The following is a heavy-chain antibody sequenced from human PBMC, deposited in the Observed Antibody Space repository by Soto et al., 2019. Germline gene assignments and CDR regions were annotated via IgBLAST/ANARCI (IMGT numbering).Heavy chain of an antibody. CDR2: ISYDGSNK. CDR1: GFTFSSYG. CDR3: AKDSLGWLLGGGIDY. D-gene: IGHD3-3*01. Sequence: ESGGGVVQPGRSLRLSCAASGFTFSSYGMHWVRQAPGKGLEWVAVISYDGSNKYYADSVKGRFTISRDNSKNTLYLQMNSLRAEDTAVYYCAKDSLGWLLGGGIDYWGQGTLVTVSS. V-gene: IGHV3-30*18. J-gene: IGHJ4*02.